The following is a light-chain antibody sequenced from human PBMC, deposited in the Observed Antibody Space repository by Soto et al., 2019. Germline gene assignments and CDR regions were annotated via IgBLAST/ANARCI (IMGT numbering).Light chain of an antibody. V-gene: IGLV2-14*03. J-gene: IGLJ3*02. CDR3: NSYRSTIDVV. Sequence: QSALTQPASVSGSPGQSITISCTGTSSDVGGYDYVSWYQHHPGKAPKLVIYAVNNRPSGVSNRFSGSKSGNTASLTISGLQAEDEGDYYCNSYRSTIDVVFGGGTQLTVL. CDR2: AVN. CDR1: SSDVGGYDY.